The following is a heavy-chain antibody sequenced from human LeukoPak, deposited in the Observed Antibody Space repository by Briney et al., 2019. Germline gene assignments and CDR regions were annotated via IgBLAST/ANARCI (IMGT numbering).Heavy chain of an antibody. CDR2: INHSGST. J-gene: IGHJ6*02. CDR3: ARGFKYSSGWTYYYYYGMDV. D-gene: IGHD6-19*01. Sequence: SETLSLTCAVYGGSFSGYYWSWIRQPPGKGLEWIGEINHSGSTNYNPSLKSRVTISVDTSKNQFSLKLSSVTAADTAVYYCARGFKYSSGWTYYYYYGMDVWGQGTTVTVSS. V-gene: IGHV4-34*01. CDR1: GGSFSGYY.